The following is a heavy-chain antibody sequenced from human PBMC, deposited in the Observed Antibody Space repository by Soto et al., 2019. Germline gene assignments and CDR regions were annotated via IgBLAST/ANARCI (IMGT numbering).Heavy chain of an antibody. Sequence: PGGSLRLSCAASGFTFSDHDMDWVRQAPRKGLEWVGRTRKKGNSDTTEYAASVKGRFTVSRDDSKNSLYLQMNSLKTEDTAVYYCVRDGPPGHDAFDFWGQGTMVTVSS. D-gene: IGHD3-10*01. J-gene: IGHJ3*01. CDR2: TRKKGNSDTT. V-gene: IGHV3-72*01. CDR1: GFTFSDHD. CDR3: VRDGPPGHDAFDF.